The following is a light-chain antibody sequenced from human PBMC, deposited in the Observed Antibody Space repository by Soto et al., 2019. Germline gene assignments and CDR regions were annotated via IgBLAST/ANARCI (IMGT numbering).Light chain of an antibody. CDR1: QSVSSK. V-gene: IGKV3-15*01. Sequence: ETVMTQSPVTLSVSPGERATLSCRASQSVSSKLAWYQQKPGQAPRLLIYGASTRATGIPDRFSGGGSGTDFTLTISSLQSEDFAVYYCQQYNNWPLTFGQGTKVEIK. J-gene: IGKJ1*01. CDR3: QQYNNWPLT. CDR2: GAS.